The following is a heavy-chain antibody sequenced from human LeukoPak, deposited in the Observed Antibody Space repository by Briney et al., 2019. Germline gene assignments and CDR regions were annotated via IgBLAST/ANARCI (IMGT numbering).Heavy chain of an antibody. J-gene: IGHJ6*04. CDR1: GFTFSTYG. CDR2: IWNDGNNK. Sequence: PGRSLRLSCAASGFTFSTYGMHWVRQAPGKGPEWVAVIWNDGNNKYYADSVKGRFTISRDNSKNTLYLQMNSLRAEDTAVYYCAGDHCSGTSCYLYGMDVWGKGTTVTVSS. CDR3: AGDHCSGTSCYLYGMDV. D-gene: IGHD2-2*01. V-gene: IGHV3-33*01.